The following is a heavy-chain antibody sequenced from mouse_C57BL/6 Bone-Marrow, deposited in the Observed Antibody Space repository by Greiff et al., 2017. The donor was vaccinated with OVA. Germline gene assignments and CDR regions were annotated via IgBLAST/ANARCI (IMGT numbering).Heavy chain of an antibody. Sequence: QVQLQQPGAELVKPGASVKLSCKASGYTFTSYWMKWVKQRPGQGLEWIGEIDPAGGRTNYNEKFKGKATLTVDTSSSTAYMQLSSLTSEDSAVYYCARSGAFAYWGQGTLVTVSA. D-gene: IGHD3-1*01. CDR3: ARSGAFAY. CDR1: GYTFTSYW. CDR2: IDPAGGRT. V-gene: IGHV1-50*01. J-gene: IGHJ3*01.